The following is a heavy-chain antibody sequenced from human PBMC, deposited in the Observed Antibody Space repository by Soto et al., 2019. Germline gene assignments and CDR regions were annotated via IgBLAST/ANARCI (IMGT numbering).Heavy chain of an antibody. Sequence: SVKVSCKASGYTFTGYYMHWVRQAPGQGLEWMGWINANSGGTNYAQKFQGRVTMTRDTSINTAYMELSSLRHDDTAVYYCARDKWTRNGGMDVWGQGTTVTVSS. CDR3: ARDKWTRNGGMDV. J-gene: IGHJ6*02. D-gene: IGHD2-8*01. CDR1: GYTFTGYY. CDR2: INANSGGT. V-gene: IGHV1-2*02.